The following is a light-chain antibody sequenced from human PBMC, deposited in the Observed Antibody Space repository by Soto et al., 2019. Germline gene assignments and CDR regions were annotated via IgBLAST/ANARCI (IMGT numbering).Light chain of an antibody. V-gene: IGLV2-14*03. J-gene: IGLJ1*01. Sequence: QSVLTQPASVSGSPGQSITISCTGTSGDIGSYNRVSWYQQHPGKAPKLIIYDVTDRPSGVSNRFSGSKSGKTASLTISGLQDEDEAEYYCSSYTNINTRACVFGTGTKLTVL. CDR2: DVT. CDR1: SGDIGSYNR. CDR3: SSYTNINTRACV.